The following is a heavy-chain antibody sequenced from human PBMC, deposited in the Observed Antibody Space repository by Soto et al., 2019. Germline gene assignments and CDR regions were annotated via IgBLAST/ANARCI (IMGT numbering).Heavy chain of an antibody. V-gene: IGHV3-48*01. J-gene: IGHJ4*02. CDR2: ISSGSENV. D-gene: IGHD2-8*01. CDR1: GFTFSSNS. Sequence: EGQLVESGGGLVQPGGSLRLSCAASGFTFSSNSMNWVRQAPGKGLEWVSFISSGSENVYYADSVKGRFTVSRDNAKASLYLQMTSLRAEDTAVYVCARSPQTGYCTSSPCYFHYWGQGVLETVSS. CDR3: ARSPQTGYCTSSPCYFHY.